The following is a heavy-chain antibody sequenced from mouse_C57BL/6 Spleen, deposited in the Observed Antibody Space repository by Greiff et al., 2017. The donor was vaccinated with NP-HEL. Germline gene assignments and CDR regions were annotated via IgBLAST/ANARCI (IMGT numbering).Heavy chain of an antibody. CDR3: ATSGHYYGSSYAWFAY. CDR1: GYTFTSYW. J-gene: IGHJ3*01. V-gene: IGHV1-55*01. D-gene: IGHD1-1*01. Sequence: VQLQQPGAELVKPGASVKMSCKASGYTFTSYWITWVKQRPGQGLEWIGDIYPGSGSTNYNEKFKSKATLTVDTSSSTAYMQLSSLTSEDSAVYYCATSGHYYGSSYAWFAYWGQGTLVTVSA. CDR2: IYPGSGST.